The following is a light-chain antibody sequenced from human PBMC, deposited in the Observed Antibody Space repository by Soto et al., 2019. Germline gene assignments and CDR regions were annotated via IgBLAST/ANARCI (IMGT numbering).Light chain of an antibody. J-gene: IGLJ2*01. V-gene: IGLV2-14*01. CDR3: ASYTSSSTSVI. Sequence: QSVLAQPASVSGSPGQSITISCTGTSSDVGGYKYVSWYQQHPDKAPKLIIFEVSNRPSGISSRFSGPKSGNTASLTISGLQAEDEADYYCASYTSSSTSVIFGRGTKVTV. CDR1: SSDVGGYKY. CDR2: EVS.